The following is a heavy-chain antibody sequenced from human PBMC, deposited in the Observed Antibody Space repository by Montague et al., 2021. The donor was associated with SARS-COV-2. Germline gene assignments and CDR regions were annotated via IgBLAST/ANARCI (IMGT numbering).Heavy chain of an antibody. Sequence: SETLSLTCTVSGGSISGYYWTWMRQPPGKGLEWLGHSYYTGSTKYNPSLKIQVTISVDTSKNQFSLKLSSVTAADTAVYYCARHTSERISMVQAFDIWGQGTMVTVSS. V-gene: IGHV4-59*08. CDR3: ARHTSERISMVQAFDI. J-gene: IGHJ3*02. CDR2: SYYTGST. CDR1: GGSISGYY. D-gene: IGHD3-10*01.